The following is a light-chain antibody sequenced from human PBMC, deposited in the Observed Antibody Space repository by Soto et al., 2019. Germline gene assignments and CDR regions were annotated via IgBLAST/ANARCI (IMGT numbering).Light chain of an antibody. CDR3: KQSYSTLLIT. J-gene: IGKJ5*01. V-gene: IGKV1-39*01. CDR1: QAINTY. Sequence: DIQMTQSPSFLSASVGDRVTISCRASQAINTYLNWYQQKPGKAPKLLIYGTSDLQNGVPSRFSGGGSGTDFTLTISSLQHEDFATYYCKQSYSTLLITFGQGTRLEV. CDR2: GTS.